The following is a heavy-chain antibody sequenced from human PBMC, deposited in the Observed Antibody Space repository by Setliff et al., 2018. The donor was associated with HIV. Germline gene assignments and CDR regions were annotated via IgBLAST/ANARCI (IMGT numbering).Heavy chain of an antibody. CDR2: INSDGSNA. V-gene: IGHV3-74*03. Sequence: GGSLRLSCAASGFTVSSNYMSWVRQAPGKGLEWVSRINSDGSNAAYADFVKGRFTISRDNAKNSLYLQMSSLRAEDMALYYCAKDTAPMLTTVTTGLGFDYWGQGTLVTVSS. CDR1: GFTVSSNY. J-gene: IGHJ4*02. CDR3: AKDTAPMLTTVTTGLGFDY. D-gene: IGHD4-17*01.